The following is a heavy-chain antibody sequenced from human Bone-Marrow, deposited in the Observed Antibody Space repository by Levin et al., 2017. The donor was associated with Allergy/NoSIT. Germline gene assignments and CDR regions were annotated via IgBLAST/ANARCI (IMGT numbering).Heavy chain of an antibody. CDR2: ISSSSSYI. CDR3: AREEGCYYDSSGYCDGYFDY. J-gene: IGHJ4*02. CDR1: GFTFSSYS. V-gene: IGHV3-21*01. Sequence: GGSLRLSCAASGFTFSSYSMNWVRQAPGKGLEWVSSISSSSSYIYYADSVKGRFTISRDNAKNSLYLQMNSLRAEDTAVYYCAREEGCYYDSSGYCDGYFDYWGQGTLVTVSS. D-gene: IGHD3-22*01.